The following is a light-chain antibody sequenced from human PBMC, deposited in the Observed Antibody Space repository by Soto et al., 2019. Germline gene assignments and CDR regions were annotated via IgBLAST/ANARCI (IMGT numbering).Light chain of an antibody. CDR2: AAS. J-gene: IGKJ1*01. CDR3: LQDYNFPRT. Sequence: ATQMTQSPSSLSASVGDRVTIACRASQGIRTELGWYQQKAGEAPKLLIYAASTLQSGVPSRFSGSGSGIHFTLTISSLQPEDFATYYCLQDYNFPRTFGQGTKVDIK. CDR1: QGIRTE. V-gene: IGKV1-6*01.